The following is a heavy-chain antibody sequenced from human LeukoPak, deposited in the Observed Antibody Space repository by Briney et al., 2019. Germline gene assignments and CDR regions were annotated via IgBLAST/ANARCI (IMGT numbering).Heavy chain of an antibody. J-gene: IGHJ5*02. D-gene: IGHD6-13*01. V-gene: IGHV3-23*01. Sequence: GGSLRLSCAASGFTFSSYAMHWVRQAPGKGLEWVSAIGSGSGGNTYYADSVKGRFTISRDNSKNTLYLQMNSLRAEDTAVYYCAKSTGWYSSSWYLISWGQGTLVTVSS. CDR1: GFTFSSYA. CDR3: AKSTGWYSSSWYLIS. CDR2: IGSGSGGNT.